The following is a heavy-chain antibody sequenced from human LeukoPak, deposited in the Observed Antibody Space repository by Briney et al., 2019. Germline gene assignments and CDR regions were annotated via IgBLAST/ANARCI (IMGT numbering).Heavy chain of an antibody. CDR3: ARLGIITAAGSNDY. J-gene: IGHJ4*02. CDR1: EFDFSDYY. CDR2: ISYSGDTI. Sequence: GGSLRFSCAASEFDFSDYYMSWIRQAPGKGLEWVSYISYSGDTIYYADSVKGRFTVSRDNAKNSLYLQMNSLRAEDTAVYYCARLGIITAAGSNDYWGQGTLVTVSS. V-gene: IGHV3-11*01. D-gene: IGHD6-13*01.